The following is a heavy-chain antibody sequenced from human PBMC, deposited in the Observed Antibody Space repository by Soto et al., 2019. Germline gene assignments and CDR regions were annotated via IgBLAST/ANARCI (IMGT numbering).Heavy chain of an antibody. CDR1: GFTFSSYA. Sequence: GGSLRLSCAASGFTFSSYAMHWVRQAPGKGLEWVAVISYDGSNKYYADSVKGRFTISRDNSKNTLYLQMNSLRAEDTAVYYCARVDDFWSGYMDVWGQGTTVTVSS. CDR2: ISYDGSNK. D-gene: IGHD3-3*01. V-gene: IGHV3-30-3*01. J-gene: IGHJ6*02. CDR3: ARVDDFWSGYMDV.